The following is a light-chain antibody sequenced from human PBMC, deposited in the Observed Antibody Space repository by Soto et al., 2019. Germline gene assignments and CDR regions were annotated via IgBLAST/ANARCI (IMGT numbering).Light chain of an antibody. Sequence: QSALTQPPSASGSPGQSVTISCTGSSSDVGGYNYVSWYQQYPGKAPKLMIYEVSQRPSGVPDRFSGSKSGSTASLTVSGLQADDEADYYCSSYAGSHNLVFGGGTKLTVL. J-gene: IGLJ2*01. CDR3: SSYAGSHNLV. CDR1: SSDVGGYNY. CDR2: EVS. V-gene: IGLV2-8*01.